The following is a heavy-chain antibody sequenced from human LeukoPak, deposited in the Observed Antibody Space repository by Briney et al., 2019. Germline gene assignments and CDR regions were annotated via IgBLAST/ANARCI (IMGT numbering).Heavy chain of an antibody. CDR2: IIPIFGTA. CDR1: GYTFTSYG. Sequence: ASVKVSCKASGYTFTSYGISWVRQAPGQGLEWMGGIIPIFGTANYAQKFQGRVTITADESTSTAYMELSSLRSEDTAVYYCATYYYGSGSSRPIDYWGQGTLVTVSS. CDR3: ATYYYGSGSSRPIDY. D-gene: IGHD3-10*01. V-gene: IGHV1-69*13. J-gene: IGHJ4*02.